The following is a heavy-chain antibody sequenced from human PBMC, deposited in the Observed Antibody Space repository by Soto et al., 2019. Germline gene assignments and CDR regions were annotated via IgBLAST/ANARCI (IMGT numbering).Heavy chain of an antibody. J-gene: IGHJ6*02. Sequence: SETLSLTCAVSGGSINTFDFSWSWIRQPPGRGLEWIGSIYQSGRTYYIPSLKSRVTMSLEKSKNQFSLKINSVVAADTAIYYCAREMTIFGVAPGGGVDVWGQGTTVTVSS. CDR2: IYQSGRT. CDR1: GGSINTFDFS. CDR3: AREMTIFGVAPGGGVDV. V-gene: IGHV4-30-2*01. D-gene: IGHD3-3*01.